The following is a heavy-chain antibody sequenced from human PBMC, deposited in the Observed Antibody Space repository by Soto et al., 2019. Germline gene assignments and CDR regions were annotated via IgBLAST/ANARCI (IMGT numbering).Heavy chain of an antibody. Sequence: QITLKESGPTLVEPTQTLTLTCTYSGFSLRTTGVGVGWIRQPPGKALEWLGIIYWNDDKCYSPSLKNRFTPTSHISNSQVVLTMPNMDPVDTATFSCAHTWGLVFGCGGQGNLVIVSS. CDR2: IYWNDDK. J-gene: IGHJ4*02. D-gene: IGHD3-16*01. CDR1: GFSLRTTGVG. CDR3: AHTWGLVFGC. V-gene: IGHV2-5*01.